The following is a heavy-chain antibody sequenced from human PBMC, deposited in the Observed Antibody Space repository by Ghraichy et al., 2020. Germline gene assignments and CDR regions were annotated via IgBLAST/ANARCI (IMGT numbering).Heavy chain of an antibody. CDR3: ARSGGIFRLNY. Sequence: SETLSLTCSVSNGSMTGYYWAWFRQSPGKGLEWLGYIYSDGYTNYSPSLESRVTISLDTPKNQVSLRLTSVTTADTAVYYCARSGGIFRLNYWGLGALVTVSS. CDR1: NGSMTGYY. V-gene: IGHV4-4*09. D-gene: IGHD2-15*01. CDR2: IYSDGYT. J-gene: IGHJ4*02.